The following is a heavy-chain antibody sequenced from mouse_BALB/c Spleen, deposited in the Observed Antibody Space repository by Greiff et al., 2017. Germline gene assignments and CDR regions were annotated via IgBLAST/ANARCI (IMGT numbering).Heavy chain of an antibody. CDR2: IYPGNSDT. J-gene: IGHJ2*01. V-gene: IGHV1-5*01. CDR3: TRSGAYYRYEGYFDY. Sequence: VQLKQSGTVLARPGASVKMSCKASGYSFTSYWMHWVKQRPGQGLEWIGAIYPGNSDTSYNQKFKGKAKLTAVTSASTAYMELSSLTNEDSAVYYCTRSGAYYRYEGYFDYWGQGTTLTVSS. D-gene: IGHD2-14*01. CDR1: GYSFTSYW.